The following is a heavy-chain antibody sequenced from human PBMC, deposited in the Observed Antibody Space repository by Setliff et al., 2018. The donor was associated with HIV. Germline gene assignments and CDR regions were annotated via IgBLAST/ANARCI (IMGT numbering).Heavy chain of an antibody. CDR3: VRFVHSSGWYSSSYYYYMDV. Sequence: PGESLKISCKGSGYNFNNYWIGWVRQMSGKGLEWMGIIYPGDSDTTYSPSFQGQVNISADKSINTAYLQWSSLKASDTAMYYCVRFVHSSGWYSSSYYYYMDVWGKGTTVTVSS. CDR2: IYPGDSDT. J-gene: IGHJ6*03. D-gene: IGHD3-22*01. V-gene: IGHV5-51*01. CDR1: GYNFNNYW.